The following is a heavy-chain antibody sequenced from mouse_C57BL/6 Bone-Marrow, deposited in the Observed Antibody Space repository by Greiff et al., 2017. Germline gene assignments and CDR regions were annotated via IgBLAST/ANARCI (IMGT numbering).Heavy chain of an antibody. J-gene: IGHJ2*01. Sequence: QVQLQQPGAELVMPGASVKLSCKASGYTFTSYWMHWVKQRPGQGLEWIGEIDPSDSYTNYNQKFKGKSTLTVDKSSSTAYMQLSSLTSEDSAVYYCARGHYYGSSYFYFDYWGQGTTLTFSS. D-gene: IGHD1-1*01. CDR2: IDPSDSYT. CDR3: ARGHYYGSSYFYFDY. CDR1: GYTFTSYW. V-gene: IGHV1-69*01.